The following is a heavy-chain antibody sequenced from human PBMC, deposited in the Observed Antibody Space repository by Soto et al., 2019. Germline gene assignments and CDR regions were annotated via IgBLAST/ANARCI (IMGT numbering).Heavy chain of an antibody. Sequence: EVQLVESGGGLVKPGGSLRLSCAASGFTFSSYWMSWVRQAPGKGLEWVANIKRDGSEKYYVDSVKGRFTISRDNAKNSLYLQMNSLRAEDTTVYYYARLNRGGYYENDWGQGTLVTVSS. J-gene: IGHJ4*02. V-gene: IGHV3-7*01. CDR1: GFTFSSYW. CDR2: IKRDGSEK. D-gene: IGHD4-17*01. CDR3: ARLNRGGYYEND.